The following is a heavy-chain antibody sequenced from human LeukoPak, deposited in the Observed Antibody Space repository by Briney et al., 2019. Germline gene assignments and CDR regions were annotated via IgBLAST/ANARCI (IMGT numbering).Heavy chain of an antibody. CDR3: AREKSGSNSDWFDP. J-gene: IGHJ5*02. D-gene: IGHD1-26*01. CDR1: GYSISSGYY. CDR2: IYHSGST. V-gene: IGHV4-38-2*02. Sequence: SETLSLTCTVSGYSISSGYYWGWIRQPPGKGLEWIGSIYHSGSTYYNPSLKSRVTIPVDTSKNQFSLKLSSVTAADTAVYYCAREKSGSNSDWFDPWGQGTLVTVSS.